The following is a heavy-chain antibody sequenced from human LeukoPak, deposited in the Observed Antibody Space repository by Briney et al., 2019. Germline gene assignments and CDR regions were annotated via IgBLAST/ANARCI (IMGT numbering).Heavy chain of an antibody. V-gene: IGHV4-4*07. D-gene: IGHD1-1*01. Sequence: SETLSLTCAVSGGSISGYYWSWIRLPAGKRLEWIGRIYPSGSTNYNPSLKSRVTTSLDTSRNQFSLKLTSVTAADTAVYYCARGPRTIPGVSYFDPWGQGILVSVSS. CDR3: ARGPRTIPGVSYFDP. CDR1: GGSISGYY. J-gene: IGHJ5*02. CDR2: IYPSGST.